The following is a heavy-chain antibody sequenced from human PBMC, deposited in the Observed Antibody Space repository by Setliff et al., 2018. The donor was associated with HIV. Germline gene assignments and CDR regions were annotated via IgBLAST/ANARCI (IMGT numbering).Heavy chain of an antibody. D-gene: IGHD6-19*01. CDR3: ARAPAYSSGWYLIDY. V-gene: IGHV4-61*09. Sequence: SETLSLTCTVSGGSISSGSYYWSWIRQPAWKGLEWTGHLHTSVSTNYNPSLESRVTISLDTSKNQFSLKLSSVTAADTAVYYCARAPAYSSGWYLIDYWCQGTLVTVS. CDR1: GGSISSGSYY. J-gene: IGHJ4*02. CDR2: LHTSVST.